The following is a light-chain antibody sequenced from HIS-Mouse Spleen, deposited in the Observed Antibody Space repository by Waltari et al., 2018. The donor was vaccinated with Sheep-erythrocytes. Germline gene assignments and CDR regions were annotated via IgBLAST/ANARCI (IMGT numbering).Light chain of an antibody. CDR3: QAWDSSTVV. V-gene: IGLV3-1*01. Sequence: SYELTQPPSVSVSPGQTASITCSGDKLGDKYACWYQQKPGHSPVLVIYQDSKRPSGITERVSGCNSGDTATLTISGTQAMDEADYYCQAWDSSTVVFGGGTKLTVL. CDR1: KLGDKY. CDR2: QDS. J-gene: IGLJ2*01.